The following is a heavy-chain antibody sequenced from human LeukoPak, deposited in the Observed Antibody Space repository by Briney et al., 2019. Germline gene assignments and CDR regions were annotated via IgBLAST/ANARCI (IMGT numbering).Heavy chain of an antibody. CDR2: VYYSGST. V-gene: IGHV4-39*01. Sequence: KPSETLSLTCNVSGDSITSGAFYWAWIRQSPGKGLEGIGNVYYSGSTQYNPSLRGRVSISMDKTKNQFSLNLNSVSVTDTAIYYCARRDYAAWFDPWGQGTLVTVSS. J-gene: IGHJ5*02. CDR1: GDSITSGAFY. CDR3: ARRDYAAWFDP. D-gene: IGHD4/OR15-4a*01.